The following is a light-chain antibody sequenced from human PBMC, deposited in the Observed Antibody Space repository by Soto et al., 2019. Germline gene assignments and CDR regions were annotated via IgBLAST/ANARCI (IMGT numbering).Light chain of an antibody. V-gene: IGKV3-20*01. CDR2: GAS. CDR1: QSVSSNY. Sequence: EIVLTQSPGTLSLSPGERATLSCTASQSVSSNYLAWYQQKPGQAPRLLIYGASSRASDIPDRFSGSGSGTDFTLTISRLEPEDFAVYYCQQYGSLPPYTFGQGTKLEIK. J-gene: IGKJ2*01. CDR3: QQYGSLPPYT.